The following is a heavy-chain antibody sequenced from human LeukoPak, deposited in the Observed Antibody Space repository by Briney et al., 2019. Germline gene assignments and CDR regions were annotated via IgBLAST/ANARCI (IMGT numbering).Heavy chain of an antibody. CDR2: ISDSGGST. J-gene: IGHJ4*02. V-gene: IGHV3-23*01. Sequence: GGSLRLSCAASGFTFNSYAMSWVRQAPGRGLEWVSGISDSGGSTSYADSVKGRFTISRDNSRNTLYLQMNSLRAEDTAVYYCAKETGFDYWGQGTLVTVSS. CDR1: GFTFNSYA. D-gene: IGHD7-27*01. CDR3: AKETGFDY.